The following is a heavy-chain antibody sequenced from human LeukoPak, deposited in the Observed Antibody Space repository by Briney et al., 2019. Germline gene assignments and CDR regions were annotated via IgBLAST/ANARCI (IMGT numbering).Heavy chain of an antibody. D-gene: IGHD4-11*01. CDR1: GFTFSSFP. V-gene: IGHV3-23*01. Sequence: GGSLRLSCAASGFTFSSFPMSWVRQAPGTGLEWVSIIGGNGGGTYYADSVKGRFTISRDNSKNTLYLQMNSLRAEDTAVYFCAKERATTTSFDYWGQGTLVTVSS. J-gene: IGHJ4*02. CDR3: AKERATTTSFDY. CDR2: IGGNGGGT.